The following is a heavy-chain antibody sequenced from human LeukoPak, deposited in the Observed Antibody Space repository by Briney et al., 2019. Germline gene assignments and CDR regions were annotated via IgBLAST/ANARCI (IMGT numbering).Heavy chain of an antibody. CDR3: ARVRDYSSDY. Sequence: PSETLSLTCAVYGGSFSGYYWSWIRQPPGKGLGWIGEINHSGSTNYNPSLKSRVTISVDTSKNQFSLKLSSVTAADTAVYYCARVRDYSSDYWGQGTLVTVSS. D-gene: IGHD4-11*01. CDR1: GGSFSGYY. CDR2: INHSGST. V-gene: IGHV4-34*01. J-gene: IGHJ4*02.